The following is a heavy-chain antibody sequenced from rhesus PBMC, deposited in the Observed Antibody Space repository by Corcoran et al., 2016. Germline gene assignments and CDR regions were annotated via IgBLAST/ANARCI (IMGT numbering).Heavy chain of an antibody. CDR3: ARQIFWTGLDY. CDR2: IFGSIGRT. V-gene: IGHV4S7*01. D-gene: IGHD3-3*01. Sequence: QVQLQESGPGLVKPSETLSLTCAVSGGSISGGYGWSWIRQPPGKGLEWIGHIFGSIGRTYYNPSLKSRVTISRDTSKNQFSRKLSSVTAAGTAVYYCARQIFWTGLDYWGQGVLVTVSS. CDR1: GGSISGGYG. J-gene: IGHJ4*01.